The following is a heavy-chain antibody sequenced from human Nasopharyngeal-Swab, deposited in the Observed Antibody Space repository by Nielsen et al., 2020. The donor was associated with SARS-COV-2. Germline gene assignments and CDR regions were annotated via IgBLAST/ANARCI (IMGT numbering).Heavy chain of an antibody. CDR2: INSDGSST. CDR3: TRGANGYNFGYYYYGMGV. D-gene: IGHD5-24*01. Sequence: WIRQPPGKGLVWVSRINSDGSSTSYADSVKGRFTISRDNAKNTLYLQMYSLRAEDTAVYYCTRGANGYNFGYYYYGMGVWGQGTTVTVSS. V-gene: IGHV3-74*01. J-gene: IGHJ6*02.